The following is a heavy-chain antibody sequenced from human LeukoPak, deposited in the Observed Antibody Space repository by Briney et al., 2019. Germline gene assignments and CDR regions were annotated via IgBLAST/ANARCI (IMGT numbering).Heavy chain of an antibody. CDR1: GGSISSRSYY. CDR2: IYYSGST. D-gene: IGHD2-15*01. CDR3: ASFYCSGGSCYQYYYYYYMDV. V-gene: IGHV4-39*01. J-gene: IGHJ6*03. Sequence: SETLSLTCTVSGGSISSRSYYWGWIRQPPGKGLGWIGIIYYSGSTYSNPSLRSRVTISVDTSKNQFSLKLSSVTAADTAVYYCASFYCSGGSCYQYYYYYYMDVWGKGTTVTISS.